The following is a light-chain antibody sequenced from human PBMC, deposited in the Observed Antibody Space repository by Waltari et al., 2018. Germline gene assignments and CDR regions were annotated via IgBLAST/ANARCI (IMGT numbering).Light chain of an antibody. CDR2: EVS. J-gene: IGLJ1*01. Sequence: QSALTQPASVSGSPGQSITISCPGASSDVGGYNYVSWYQHHPGKAPTLVIFEVSKRPSGVCHRFSGSKSGNTASLTISGLQAEDEADYYCSSYTSSSTYVFGIGTKVTVL. V-gene: IGLV2-14*01. CDR1: SSDVGGYNY. CDR3: SSYTSSSTYV.